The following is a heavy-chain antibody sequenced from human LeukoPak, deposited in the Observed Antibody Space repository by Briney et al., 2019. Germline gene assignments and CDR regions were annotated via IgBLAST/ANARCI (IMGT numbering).Heavy chain of an antibody. CDR1: GGSISSGDYY. J-gene: IGHJ4*02. Sequence: SETLSLTCTVSGGSISSGDYYWGWIRQPPGKGLEWIGYIYYSGSTYYNPSLKSRVTISVDTSKNQFSLKLSSVTAADTAVYYCARDRMGYSYVDYWGQGTLVTVSS. V-gene: IGHV4-30-4*01. D-gene: IGHD5-18*01. CDR3: ARDRMGYSYVDY. CDR2: IYYSGST.